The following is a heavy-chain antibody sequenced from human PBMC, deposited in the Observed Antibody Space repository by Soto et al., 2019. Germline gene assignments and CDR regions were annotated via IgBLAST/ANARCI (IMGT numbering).Heavy chain of an antibody. V-gene: IGHV1-69*06. J-gene: IGHJ4*02. D-gene: IGHD6-19*01. Sequence: QVQLVQSGAEVKNPGSSVKVSCKASGGTLRRSAISWVRQAPGLGLEWMGGIIPIYGTENSAQTFQGRVTTSGDRSTSTAYMELSRARSADTAAYYCATVVARGYRRGLTVPFDYWRQGTLITVSS. CDR3: ATVVARGYRRGLTVPFDY. CDR1: GGTLRRSA. CDR2: IIPIYGTE.